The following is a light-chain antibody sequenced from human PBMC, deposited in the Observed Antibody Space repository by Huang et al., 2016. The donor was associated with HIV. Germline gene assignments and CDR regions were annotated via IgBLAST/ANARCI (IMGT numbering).Light chain of an antibody. Sequence: EIVMTQSPATLSVSPGERATLSCRASQSVSSNLAWYQPKPGQSPRRLIYAASTRATGIPARFSGSGSGTEFTLTISSLQSEDFAVYYCQQYNNWPRTFGQGTKVEIK. CDR1: QSVSSN. V-gene: IGKV3-15*01. CDR2: AAS. J-gene: IGKJ1*01. CDR3: QQYNNWPRT.